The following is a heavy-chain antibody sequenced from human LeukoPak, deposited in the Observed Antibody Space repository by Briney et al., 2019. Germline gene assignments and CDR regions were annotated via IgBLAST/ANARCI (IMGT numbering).Heavy chain of an antibody. V-gene: IGHV1-69*01. CDR3: ASSTSSYSSSRYTDY. CDR1: GGTFSSYA. Sequence: SVKVSCKAAGGTFSSYAISWVRQAPGQGLEWMGGIIPIFGTANYAQKFQGRVTITADESTSTAYMELSSLRSEDTAVYYCASSTSSYSSSRYTDYWGQGTLVTVSS. D-gene: IGHD6-13*01. CDR2: IIPIFGTA. J-gene: IGHJ4*02.